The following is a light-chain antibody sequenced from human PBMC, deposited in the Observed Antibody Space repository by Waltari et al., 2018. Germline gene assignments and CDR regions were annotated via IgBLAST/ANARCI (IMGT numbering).Light chain of an antibody. CDR2: GAS. J-gene: IGKJ4*01. V-gene: IGKV3-15*01. CDR1: RSVSSN. CDR3: QQYNNWLT. Sequence: EIVMTQSPATLSVSQGERATLSCRASRSVSSNLAWYQQKPGQAPRLLIYGASTRATGIPARFSGSGSGTEFTLTISSLQSEDFAVYYCQQYNNWLTFGGGTKVEIK.